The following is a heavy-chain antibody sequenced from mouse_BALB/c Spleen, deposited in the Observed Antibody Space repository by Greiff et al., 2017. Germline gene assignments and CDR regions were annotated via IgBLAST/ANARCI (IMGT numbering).Heavy chain of an antibody. D-gene: IGHD3-2*01. CDR3: ARGTARATWGFAY. J-gene: IGHJ3*01. CDR2: INPSTGYT. Sequence: QVQLQQSGAELAKPGASVKMSCKASGYTFTSYWMHWVKQRPGQGLEWLGYINPSTGYTEYNQKFKDKATLTADKSSSTAYMQLSSLTSEDSAVYYCARGTARATWGFAYWGQGTLVTVSA. V-gene: IGHV1-7*01. CDR1: GYTFTSYW.